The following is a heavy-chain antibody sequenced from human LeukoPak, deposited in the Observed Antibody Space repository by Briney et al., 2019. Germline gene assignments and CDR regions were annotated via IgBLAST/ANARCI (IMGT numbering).Heavy chain of an antibody. CDR3: AKDLAKITMVRGVKPLFDY. D-gene: IGHD3-10*01. V-gene: IGHV3-23*01. CDR2: ISGSGGST. Sequence: PGGSLRLSCAASGFTFSSYGMGWVRQAPGKGLEWVSAISGSGGSTYYADSVKGRFTISRDNSKNTLYLQMNSLRAEDTAVYYCAKDLAKITMVRGVKPLFDYWGQGTLVTVSS. J-gene: IGHJ4*02. CDR1: GFTFSSYG.